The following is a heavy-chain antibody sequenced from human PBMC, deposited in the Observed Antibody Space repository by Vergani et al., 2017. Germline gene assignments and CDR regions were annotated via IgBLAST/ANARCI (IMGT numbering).Heavy chain of an antibody. CDR3: AKANPRNSGYDYLYYYHAMDV. J-gene: IGHJ6*02. Sequence: EVQLLESGGDLVQPGGSLRLSCAASGFTFNHYAMNWVRQAPGKGLEWVSSIRGSGGSTYYAGSVKGRFTISRDSSKNTLYLQMNSLSAGDTAVYYCAKANPRNSGYDYLYYYHAMDVWGQGTTVTVSS. CDR2: IRGSGGST. CDR1: GFTFNHYA. D-gene: IGHD5-12*01. V-gene: IGHV3-23*01.